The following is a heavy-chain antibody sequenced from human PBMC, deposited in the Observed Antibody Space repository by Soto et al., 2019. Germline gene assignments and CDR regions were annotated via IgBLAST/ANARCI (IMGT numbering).Heavy chain of an antibody. CDR2: VWHSGST. J-gene: IGHJ4*02. D-gene: IGHD3-10*01. CDR3: ARYGSGSYSFVY. V-gene: IGHV4-59*08. Sequence: QVQLQESGPGLVKPSETLSLTCTVSGGSISGYYWSWIRPPPGKGLEWIGYVWHSGSTNYNPSLKSRVTMSVDTSKNQFSLKLSSRTAEDTAVYSCARYGSGSYSFVYWGQGTLVTVCS. CDR1: GGSISGYY.